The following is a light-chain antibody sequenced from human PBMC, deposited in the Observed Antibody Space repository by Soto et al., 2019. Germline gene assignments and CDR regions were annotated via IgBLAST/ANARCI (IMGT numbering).Light chain of an antibody. CDR1: SSDVGGYDL. Sequence: QSALTQPASVSGSPGQSITISCTGTSSDVGGYDLVSWYLQHPGKAPKLIIYEGSKRPSGISNRFSGSKSGNTASLIISGLQGDDEGDYYCCAYVSSNTLLFGGGTKLTVL. V-gene: IGLV2-23*01. J-gene: IGLJ3*02. CDR2: EGS. CDR3: CAYVSSNTLL.